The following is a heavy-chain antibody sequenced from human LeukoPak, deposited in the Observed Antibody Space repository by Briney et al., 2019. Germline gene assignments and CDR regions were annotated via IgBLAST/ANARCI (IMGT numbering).Heavy chain of an antibody. D-gene: IGHD3-3*01. Sequence: GGSLRLSCAASGFTFSSYSMNYVRQAPGKGMELVSSISSSGDYIMYTDSVKGRFTISRDNAKNSLYLQMNSLRAEDTAVYYCAREIPGAFGVVNGLDVWGQGTTVTVSS. CDR2: ISSSGDYI. CDR1: GFTFSSYS. J-gene: IGHJ6*02. V-gene: IGHV3-21*01. CDR3: AREIPGAFGVVNGLDV.